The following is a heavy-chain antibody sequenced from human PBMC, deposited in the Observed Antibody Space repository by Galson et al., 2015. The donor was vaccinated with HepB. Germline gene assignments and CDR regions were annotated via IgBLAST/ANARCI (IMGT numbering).Heavy chain of an antibody. Sequence: SLRLSCAASGFTFSNAWMSWVRQAPGKGLEWVGRIKSKTDGGTTDYAAPVKGRFTISRDDSKNTLYLQMNSLKTEDTAVYYCTTDTYGGPSFDYWGQGTLVTVSS. D-gene: IGHD3-16*01. J-gene: IGHJ4*02. V-gene: IGHV3-15*01. CDR1: GFTFSNAW. CDR2: IKSKTDGGTT. CDR3: TTDTYGGPSFDY.